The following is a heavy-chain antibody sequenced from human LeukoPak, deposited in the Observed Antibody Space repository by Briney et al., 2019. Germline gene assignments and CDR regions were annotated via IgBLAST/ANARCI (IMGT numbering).Heavy chain of an antibody. J-gene: IGHJ4*02. CDR3: ARTIAEAARFDY. CDR2: ISTSRSTI. Sequence: PGGSLRLSCAASGFTFSSYNMNWVRQAPGKGLEWVSHISTSRSTIYYADSVKGRFTISRDNAKNSLYLPMNSLRAEDTAVYYCARTIAEAARFDYWGQGTLVTVSS. V-gene: IGHV3-48*01. CDR1: GFTFSSYN. D-gene: IGHD6-13*01.